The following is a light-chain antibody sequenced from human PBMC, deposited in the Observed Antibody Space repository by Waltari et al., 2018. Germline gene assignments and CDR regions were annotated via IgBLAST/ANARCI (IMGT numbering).Light chain of an antibody. V-gene: IGKV1-39*01. CDR2: AKS. Sequence: DVQMTQSPSSLSASIGDRVTIYCRASRSVIGYLNWYQQKPGKVPKLLIYAKSTLHSGVPSRFSGSGSGTDYTLTISSLQPEDFATYYCQQSHSSPLTFGGGTKVEIK. J-gene: IGKJ4*01. CDR3: QQSHSSPLT. CDR1: RSVIGY.